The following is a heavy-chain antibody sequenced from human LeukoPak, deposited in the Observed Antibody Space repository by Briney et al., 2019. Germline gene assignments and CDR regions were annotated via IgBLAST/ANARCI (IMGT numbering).Heavy chain of an antibody. CDR3: VRDRGEFSYSHDY. J-gene: IGHJ4*02. CDR2: IHHSGSA. CDR1: GASISSNW. D-gene: IGHD1-26*01. Sequence: PSGTLSLTCAVSGASISSNWWNWVRQPPGKGLEWIGEIHHSGSANYNPSLKSRVTISLDTSENHFSLRLSSVTAADTAVYYCVRDRGEFSYSHDYWGQGTLLTVSS. V-gene: IGHV4-4*02.